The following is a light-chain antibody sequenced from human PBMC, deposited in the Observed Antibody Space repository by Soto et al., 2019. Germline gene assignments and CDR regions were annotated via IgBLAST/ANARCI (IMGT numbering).Light chain of an antibody. V-gene: IGLV2-14*01. Sequence: QSALTQPASVSGSAGQSITISSTGTSSDVGGYNYVSWYQQHPGKAPKFMIYDVSNRPSGVSNRFSGSKSGNTASLTISGLQAEDEADYYCSSYTTSNTRQIVFGTGTKVTVL. CDR2: DVS. CDR1: SSDVGGYNY. CDR3: SSYTTSNTRQIV. J-gene: IGLJ1*01.